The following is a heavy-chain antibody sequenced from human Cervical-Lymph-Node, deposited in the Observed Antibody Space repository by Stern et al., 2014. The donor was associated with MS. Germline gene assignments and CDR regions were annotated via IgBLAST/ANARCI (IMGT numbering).Heavy chain of an antibody. J-gene: IGHJ4*02. CDR1: GGTFSNYA. CDR3: ARDPPLLNNAETNGY. Sequence: MQLVESGAEVKKPGSSVKVSCKASGGTFSNYAFRWVRQAPGQGLEWMGGIIPIFGTATYTQKFQGRITITAATSPTTVYMEMSSLRAEYTAVYFCARDPPLLNNAETNGYWGQGTLVTGSS. CDR2: IIPIFGTA. V-gene: IGHV1-69*06. D-gene: IGHD1-1*01.